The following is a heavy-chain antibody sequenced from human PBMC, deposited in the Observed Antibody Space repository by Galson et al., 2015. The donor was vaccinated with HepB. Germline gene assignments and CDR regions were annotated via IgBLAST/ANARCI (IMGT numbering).Heavy chain of an antibody. CDR1: GFPLRNYA. Sequence: SLRLSCAASGFPLRNYAMNWVRQAPGKGLEWVSGIPVSGATYYADSVKGRFTISRDYSKDILYLQMNSLRVEDTAIYYCAKGLDGGSHHDLAPRGEGPLAPVSS. CDR3: AKGLDGGSHHDLAP. J-gene: IGHJ5*02. D-gene: IGHD1-26*01. CDR2: IPVSGAT. V-gene: IGHV3-23*01.